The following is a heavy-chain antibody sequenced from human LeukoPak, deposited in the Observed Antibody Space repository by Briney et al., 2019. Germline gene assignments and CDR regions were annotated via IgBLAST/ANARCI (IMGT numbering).Heavy chain of an antibody. J-gene: IGHJ5*02. V-gene: IGHV4-39*07. CDR3: ARPYGGNSLGWFDP. CDR2: IFYSGST. CDR1: GGSISTSNYY. Sequence: SETLSLTCTVSGGSISTSNYYWGWIRQPPGKGLEWIGNIFYSGSTYYSPSLRSRVTISVDTSKNQFSLRLSSVTAADTAVYYCARPYGGNSLGWFDPWGQGTLVIVSS. D-gene: IGHD4-23*01.